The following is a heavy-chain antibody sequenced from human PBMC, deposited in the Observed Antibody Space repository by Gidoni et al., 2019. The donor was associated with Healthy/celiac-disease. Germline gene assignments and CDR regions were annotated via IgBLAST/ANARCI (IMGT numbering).Heavy chain of an antibody. D-gene: IGHD5-18*01. CDR1: GGSFSGYY. CDR2: INHRGST. Sequence: QVQLQQWGAGLLKPSETLSRTCAVYGGSFSGYYWSWIRPPPGKGLEWIGEINHRGSTNYNPSLKSRVTISVDTSKNQFSLKLSSVTAADTAVYYCANVDTAMERNWFDPWGQGTLVTVSS. J-gene: IGHJ5*02. CDR3: ANVDTAMERNWFDP. V-gene: IGHV4-34*01.